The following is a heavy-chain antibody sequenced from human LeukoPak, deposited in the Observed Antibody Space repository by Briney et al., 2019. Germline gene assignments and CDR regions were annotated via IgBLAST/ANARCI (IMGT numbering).Heavy chain of an antibody. J-gene: IGHJ3*02. V-gene: IGHV4-39*07. CDR3: ARGQGGATDAFDI. CDR1: GGSISSSSYY. D-gene: IGHD1-26*01. Sequence: SETLSLTCTVSGGSISSSSYYWGWIRQPPGKGLEWIGSIYYSGSTYYNPSLKSRVTISVDTSKNQFSLKLSSVTAADTAVYYCARGQGGATDAFDIWGQGTMVTVSS. CDR2: IYYSGST.